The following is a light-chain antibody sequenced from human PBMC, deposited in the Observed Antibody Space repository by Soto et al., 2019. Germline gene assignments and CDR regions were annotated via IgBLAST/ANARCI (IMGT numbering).Light chain of an antibody. J-gene: IGKJ1*01. Sequence: EIVLTQSPGTLSLSPGARASLSCRASQSLSSSHLIWYQQKPGQAPRLLIYDASSRATGIPDRFSGGGSGTDFSLTISRLEPEDFAVYYCQHLSAFGQGTKVEIK. V-gene: IGKV3-20*01. CDR3: QHLSA. CDR2: DAS. CDR1: QSLSSSH.